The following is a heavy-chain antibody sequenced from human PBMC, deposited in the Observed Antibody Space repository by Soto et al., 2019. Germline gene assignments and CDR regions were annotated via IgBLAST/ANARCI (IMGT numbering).Heavy chain of an antibody. CDR3: AKDPHSIVLISEPWFDP. V-gene: IGHV3-23*01. Sequence: GGSLRLSCAASGFTFNNYAMSWVRRAPGKGPEWVSSISGGGGSTSYADSVKGRFTISRDNSKNTLFPQMNSLRAEDTAVYSCAKDPHSIVLISEPWFDPWGQGVPVTVSS. CDR1: GFTFNNYA. J-gene: IGHJ5*02. CDR2: ISGGGGST. D-gene: IGHD2-8*01.